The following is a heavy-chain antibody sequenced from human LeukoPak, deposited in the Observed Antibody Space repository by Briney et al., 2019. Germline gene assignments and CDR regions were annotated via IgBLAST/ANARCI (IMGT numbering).Heavy chain of an antibody. D-gene: IGHD2-2*01. CDR1: GFTFSSYA. J-gene: IGHJ4*02. CDR2: FFLKGST. V-gene: IGHV4-38-2*01. Sequence: PGGSLRLSCEVSGFTFSSYAMSWVRQAPGKGLEWIGSFFLKGSTYYNPSLKSRVTISVDTSKNQFSLTLSSVTAADTAVYYCARVARCTSCFDVDYWGQGTLVTVSS. CDR3: ARVARCTSCFDVDY.